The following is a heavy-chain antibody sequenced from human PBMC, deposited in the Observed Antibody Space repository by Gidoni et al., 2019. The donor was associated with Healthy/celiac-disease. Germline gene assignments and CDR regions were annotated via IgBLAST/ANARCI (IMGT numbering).Heavy chain of an antibody. Sequence: EVQLVESGGGLVKPGGSLRLSCAASGFTFSSYSMNWVRQAPGKGLEWVSSISSSSSYIYYADSVKGRFTISRDNAKNSLYLQMNSLRAEDTAVYYCARDPDTAMVMDYWGQGTLVTVSS. CDR3: ARDPDTAMVMDY. D-gene: IGHD5-18*01. CDR1: GFTFSSYS. V-gene: IGHV3-21*01. CDR2: ISSSSSYI. J-gene: IGHJ4*02.